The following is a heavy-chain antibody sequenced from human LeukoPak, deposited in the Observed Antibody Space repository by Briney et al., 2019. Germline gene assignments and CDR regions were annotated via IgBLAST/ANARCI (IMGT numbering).Heavy chain of an antibody. CDR1: GGTFSSYA. D-gene: IGHD3-3*01. CDR2: IIPIFGIA. V-gene: IGHV1-69*04. Sequence: ASVKVSCKASGGTFSSYAISWVRQAPGQGLEWVGRIIPIFGIANYAQKFQGRVTITADKSTSTAYMELISLRSEDTAVYYCARDPPTSYYDFWSGYYSDAFDIWGQGTMVTVSS. CDR3: ARDPPTSYYDFWSGYYSDAFDI. J-gene: IGHJ3*02.